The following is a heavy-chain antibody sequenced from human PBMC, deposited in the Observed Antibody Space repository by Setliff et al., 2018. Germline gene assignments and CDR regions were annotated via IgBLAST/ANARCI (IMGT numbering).Heavy chain of an antibody. D-gene: IGHD6-19*01. Sequence: LSLTCTVSADSGGSISSGGYYWSWIRQFPGKGLEWIGYIYYVGTTYYNPSLKSRVMISVDTSKNQFSLKLSSVTAADTAVYYCARGWGSGWSKEGAFDIWGQGTMVTVS. CDR2: IYYVGTT. CDR3: ARGWGSGWSKEGAFDI. V-gene: IGHV4-31*03. CDR1: ADSGGSISSGGYY. J-gene: IGHJ3*02.